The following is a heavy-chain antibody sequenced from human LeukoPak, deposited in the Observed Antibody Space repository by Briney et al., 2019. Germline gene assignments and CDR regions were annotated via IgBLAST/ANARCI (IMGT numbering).Heavy chain of an antibody. Sequence: PSETLSLTCTVSGGSISSGSYYWSWIRQPAGKGLEWIGRIYSSGSTNYNPSLKSRVTISLDTSKNQFSLKLSSVTAADTAVYYCARVGYDSSGYYYGTHYYYYMDVWGKGTTVTVSS. CDR1: GGSISSGSYY. V-gene: IGHV4-61*02. CDR2: IYSSGST. D-gene: IGHD3-22*01. CDR3: ARVGYDSSGYYYGTHYYYYMDV. J-gene: IGHJ6*03.